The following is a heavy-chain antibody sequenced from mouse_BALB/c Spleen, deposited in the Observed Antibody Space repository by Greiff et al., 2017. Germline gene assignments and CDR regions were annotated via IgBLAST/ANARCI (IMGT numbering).Heavy chain of an antibody. D-gene: IGHD2-4*01. Sequence: QVQLKESGAELARPGASVKMSCKASGYTFTSYTMHWVKQRPGQGLEWIGYINPSSGYTNYNQKFKDKATLTADKSSSTAYMQLSSLTSEDSAVYYCARSGDYDGGRFAYWGQGTLVTVSA. CDR1: GYTFTSYT. J-gene: IGHJ3*01. V-gene: IGHV1-4*01. CDR2: INPSSGYT. CDR3: ARSGDYDGGRFAY.